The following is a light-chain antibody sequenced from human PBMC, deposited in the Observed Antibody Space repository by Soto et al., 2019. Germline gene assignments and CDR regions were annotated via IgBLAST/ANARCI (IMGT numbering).Light chain of an antibody. CDR2: WAS. V-gene: IGKV4-1*01. CDR1: QSVLYSSNNKNY. CDR3: QQYYSTPLA. J-gene: IGKJ1*01. Sequence: DIVMTQSPDCLAVSLGERPTINCKSSQSVLYSSNNKNYLAWYQQKPGQPPKLLIYWASTRESGVPDRFSGSGSGTDFTLTISSLQAEDVAVYYCQQYYSTPLAFGQGTKVEIK.